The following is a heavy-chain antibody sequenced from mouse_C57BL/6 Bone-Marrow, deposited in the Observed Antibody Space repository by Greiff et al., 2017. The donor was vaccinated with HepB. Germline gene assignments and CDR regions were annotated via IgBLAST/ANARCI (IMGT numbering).Heavy chain of an antibody. CDR2: ISNLAYSI. CDR3: ARRLTGDWYFDV. J-gene: IGHJ1*03. Sequence: EVQRVASGGGLVQPGGSLKLSCAASGFPFSDYGMAWVRQAPRKGPEWVAFISNLAYSIYYADTVTGRFTISRENAKNTLYLEMSSLRSEDTAMYYCARRLTGDWYFDVWGTGTTVTVSS. V-gene: IGHV5-15*01. CDR1: GFPFSDYG. D-gene: IGHD4-1*01.